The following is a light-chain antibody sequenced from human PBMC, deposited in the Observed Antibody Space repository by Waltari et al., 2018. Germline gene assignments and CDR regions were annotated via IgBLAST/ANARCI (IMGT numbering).Light chain of an antibody. CDR2: NND. J-gene: IGLJ3*02. V-gene: IGLV1-44*01. Sequence: QSVLTQPPSASGTPGQRVTMSCSGRNSNTGIKQVNWYHQVPGPAPKLLMYNNDQRPSGVPDRFSGSKSATSASLAISGLQSEDEADYFCEAWDDSLNGPVFGGGTKLTVL. CDR3: EAWDDSLNGPV. CDR1: NSNTGIKQ.